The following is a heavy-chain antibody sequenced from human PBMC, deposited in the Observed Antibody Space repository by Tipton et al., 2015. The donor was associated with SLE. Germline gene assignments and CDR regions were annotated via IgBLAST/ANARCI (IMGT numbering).Heavy chain of an antibody. CDR2: IYPGDSDT. CDR3: AGRYSYGPGYFDL. J-gene: IGHJ2*01. Sequence: VQLVQSGAEVKKPGESLRISCKDSGYNFTNYWITWVRQMPGKGLEWMGLIYPGDSDTTYSPSFQGQVTISADKSISTAYLQWSSLKASDTAMYYCAGRYSYGPGYFDLWGGGTLVTVSS. CDR1: GYNFTNYW. D-gene: IGHD5-18*01. V-gene: IGHV5-51*01.